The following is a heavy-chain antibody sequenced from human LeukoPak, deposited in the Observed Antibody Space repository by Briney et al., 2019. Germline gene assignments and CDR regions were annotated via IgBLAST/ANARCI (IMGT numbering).Heavy chain of an antibody. CDR1: GFTFSSYG. CDR3: ATSSYGGNFGLFDY. CDR2: ISSSSSTI. Sequence: PGGTLRLSCAASGFTFSSYGMTWVRQAPGKGLEWVSYISSSSSTIYYADSVKGRFTISRDNAKNSLYLQMNSLRAEDTSVYYCATSSYGGNFGLFDYWGQGTLVTVSS. D-gene: IGHD4-23*01. J-gene: IGHJ4*02. V-gene: IGHV3-48*04.